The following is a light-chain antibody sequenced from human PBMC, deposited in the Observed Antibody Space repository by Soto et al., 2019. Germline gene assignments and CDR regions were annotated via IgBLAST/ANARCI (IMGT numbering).Light chain of an antibody. Sequence: EIVLTQSPGTRSLSPGERATLSCRASQSVSNNYLAWYQQKPGQAPRLLIYGASSRATGIPDGFSGSGSGTDFNLTVNRLAPEDFAVYYCHQYATSPRTFGQGTKVDI. J-gene: IGKJ1*01. CDR2: GAS. V-gene: IGKV3-20*01. CDR1: QSVSNNY. CDR3: HQYATSPRT.